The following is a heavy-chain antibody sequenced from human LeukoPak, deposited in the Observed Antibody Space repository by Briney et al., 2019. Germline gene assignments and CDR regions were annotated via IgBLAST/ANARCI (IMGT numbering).Heavy chain of an antibody. J-gene: IGHJ3*02. CDR1: GGTFSSYA. Sequence: SSVKVSCKASGGTFSSYAISWVRQAPGQGLEWMEGIIPIFGTANYAQKFQGRVTITTDESTSTAYMELSSLGSEDTAVYYCAGDRARWSGAFDIWGQGTMVTVSS. CDR2: IIPIFGTA. CDR3: AGDRARWSGAFDI. D-gene: IGHD3-3*01. V-gene: IGHV1-69*05.